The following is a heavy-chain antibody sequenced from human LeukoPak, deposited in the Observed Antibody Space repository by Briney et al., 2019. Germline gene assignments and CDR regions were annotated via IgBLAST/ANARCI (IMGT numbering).Heavy chain of an antibody. CDR2: ISYDGSNK. J-gene: IGHJ3*02. CDR3: AKAYSKQQLGAFDI. D-gene: IGHD6-13*01. CDR1: GFTFSSYG. Sequence: GGSLRLSCAASGFTFSSYGMHWVRQAPGKGLEWVAVISYDGSNKYYADSVKGRFTISRDNSKNTLYLQMNSLRAEDTAVYYCAKAYSKQQLGAFDIWGQGTMVTVSS. V-gene: IGHV3-30*18.